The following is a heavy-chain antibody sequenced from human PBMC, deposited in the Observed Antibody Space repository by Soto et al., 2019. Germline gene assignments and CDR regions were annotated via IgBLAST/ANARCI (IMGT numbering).Heavy chain of an antibody. V-gene: IGHV3-33*01. Sequence: GGSLRLSCAASGFTFSSYGMHWVRQAPGKGLEWVAIIWYDGSNKYYADSVKGRFTISRDNSKNTLYLQMNDLRAEDTAVYYCVRDLNGWYFDYWGQGIRVTVSS. CDR2: IWYDGSNK. CDR1: GFTFSSYG. D-gene: IGHD6-19*01. J-gene: IGHJ4*02. CDR3: VRDLNGWYFDY.